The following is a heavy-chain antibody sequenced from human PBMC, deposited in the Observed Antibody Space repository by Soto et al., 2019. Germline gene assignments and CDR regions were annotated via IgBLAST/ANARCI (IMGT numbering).Heavy chain of an antibody. CDR1: GFTFSSYA. CDR2: ISYDGSNK. V-gene: IGHV3-30-3*01. D-gene: IGHD1-26*01. CDR3: AREGSIVGATRGAFDI. Sequence: GGSLRLSCAASGFTFSSYAMHWVRQAPGKGLEWVAVISYDGSNKYYADSVKGRFTISRDNSKNTLYLQMNSLRAEDTAVYCCAREGSIVGATRGAFDIWGQGTMVTVSS. J-gene: IGHJ3*02.